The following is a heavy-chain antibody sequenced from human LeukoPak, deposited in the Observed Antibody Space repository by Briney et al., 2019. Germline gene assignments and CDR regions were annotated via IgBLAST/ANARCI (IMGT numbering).Heavy chain of an antibody. Sequence: GGSLRLSCAASGFTFSNYGMHWVRQAPGKGLEGVTFIRYDGGDKFYADSVKGRFTISRDDSKNTLYLQMNSLRADDTAVYYCAKDRYCSSTRCYGDFDYWGQGTLVTVSS. V-gene: IGHV3-30*02. J-gene: IGHJ4*02. CDR2: IRYDGGDK. D-gene: IGHD2-2*01. CDR1: GFTFSNYG. CDR3: AKDRYCSSTRCYGDFDY.